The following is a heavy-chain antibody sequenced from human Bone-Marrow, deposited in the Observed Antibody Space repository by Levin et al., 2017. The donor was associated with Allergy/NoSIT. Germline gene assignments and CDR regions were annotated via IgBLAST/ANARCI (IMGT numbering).Heavy chain of an antibody. V-gene: IGHV1-2*02. J-gene: IGHJ5*02. CDR3: ARDWGCTYNYFFDP. D-gene: IGHD1-1*01. CDR1: GFSFVDFY. CDR2: INPRRGVT. Sequence: GESLKISCETSGFSFVDFYMHWLRQAPGRGLEWLGWINPRRGVTNFAPKFQGRVTLTSDTSIRTVYMELTSLTSNDSGVYYCARDWGCTYNYFFDPWGQGTLVTVSS.